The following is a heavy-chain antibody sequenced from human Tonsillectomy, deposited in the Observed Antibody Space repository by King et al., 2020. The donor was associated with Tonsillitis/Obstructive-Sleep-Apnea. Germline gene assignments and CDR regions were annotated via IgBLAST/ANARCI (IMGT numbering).Heavy chain of an antibody. CDR1: VFTFSSYE. V-gene: IGHV3-48*03. D-gene: IGHD3-3*01. J-gene: IGHJ4*02. CDR2: ISSSGSTI. CDR3: ARCVSYYDFWSGYYSPGDY. Sequence: VQLVESGGGLVQPGGSLRLSCAASVFTFSSYEMNWVRQAPGKGLEWVSYISSSGSTIYYADSVKGRFTISRDNAKNSLYLQMNSLRAEDTAVYYCARCVSYYDFWSGYYSPGDYWGQGTLVTVSS.